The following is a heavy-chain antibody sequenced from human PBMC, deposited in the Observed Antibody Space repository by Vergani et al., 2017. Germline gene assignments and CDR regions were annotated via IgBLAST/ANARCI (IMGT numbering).Heavy chain of an antibody. CDR3: ARGYSARYSGYDWDY. CDR1: GFTFSSYA. Sequence: EVQLLESGGGLVQPGGSLRLSCAASGFTFSSYAMSWVRQAPGKGLEWVSAISGSGGSTYYPGSVKGRFTISRENAKNSLYLQMNSLRAGDTAVYYCARGYSARYSGYDWDYWGQGTLVTVSS. V-gene: IGHV3-23*01. CDR2: ISGSGGST. D-gene: IGHD5-12*01. J-gene: IGHJ4*02.